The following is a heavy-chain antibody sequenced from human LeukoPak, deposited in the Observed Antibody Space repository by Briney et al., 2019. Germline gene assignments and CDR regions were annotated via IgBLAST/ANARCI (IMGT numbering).Heavy chain of an antibody. J-gene: IGHJ4*02. CDR3: ARLMDIVATRDY. D-gene: IGHD5-12*01. Sequence: SVKVSCKASGGTFSSYAISWVRQAPGQGLEWMGRIIPILGIANYAQKFQGRVTITADKSMSTAYMELSSLRSEDTAVYYCARLMDIVATRDYWGQGTLVTVSS. CDR1: GGTFSSYA. CDR2: IIPILGIA. V-gene: IGHV1-69*04.